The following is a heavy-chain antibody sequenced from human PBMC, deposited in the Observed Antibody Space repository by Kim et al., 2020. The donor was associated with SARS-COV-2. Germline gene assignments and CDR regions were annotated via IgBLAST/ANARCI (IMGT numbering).Heavy chain of an antibody. CDR3: ARHEVTTVFDY. Sequence: THSNPSLSSRVTISVDTSKNQFSLKLSSVTAADTAVYYCARHEVTTVFDYWGQGTLVTVSS. CDR2: T. V-gene: IGHV4-59*08. D-gene: IGHD4-17*01. J-gene: IGHJ4*02.